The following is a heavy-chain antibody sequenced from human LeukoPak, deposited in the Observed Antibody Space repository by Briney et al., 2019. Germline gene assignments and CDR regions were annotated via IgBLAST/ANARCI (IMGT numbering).Heavy chain of an antibody. D-gene: IGHD2-15*01. Sequence: SGGSLRLSCAASGYTVSRNYMSWVRQAPGKGLEWVSIIYSGGGAYYADYVKGRFNISRESFKNTVYLQMNSLRAEDTAVYYCASPYWSGDSCYSGYWGQGTLVTVSS. CDR2: IYSGGGA. V-gene: IGHV3-66*01. CDR1: GYTVSRNY. CDR3: ASPYWSGDSCYSGY. J-gene: IGHJ4*02.